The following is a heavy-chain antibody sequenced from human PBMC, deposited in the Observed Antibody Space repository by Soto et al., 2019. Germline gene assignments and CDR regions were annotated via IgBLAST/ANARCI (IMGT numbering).Heavy chain of an antibody. CDR3: ASLAMATRRGYYGMDV. D-gene: IGHD5-12*01. CDR1: GYSFTSYW. Sequence: EVQLVQSGAEVKKPGESLRISCKGSGYSFTSYWISWVRQMPGKGLEWMGRIDPSDSYTNYSPSFQGHVTISADKSISTAYLQWSSLKASDTAMCYCASLAMATRRGYYGMDVWGQGTTVTVSS. J-gene: IGHJ6*02. V-gene: IGHV5-10-1*01. CDR2: IDPSDSYT.